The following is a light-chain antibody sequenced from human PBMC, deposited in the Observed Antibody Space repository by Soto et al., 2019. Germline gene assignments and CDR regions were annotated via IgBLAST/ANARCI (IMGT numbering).Light chain of an antibody. V-gene: IGLV2-14*01. J-gene: IGLJ1*01. CDR3: SSYVTSSTLGV. Sequence: QSLLTNPASVSGSPGQSITISCTGPSSDIGGYNYVSWYHQHPGKAPKLLIYGVTHRPSGVSNLFSGSKSGNTASLTISALQAEDETDYYCSSYVTSSTLGVFGTGTKVTVL. CDR2: GVT. CDR1: SSDIGGYNY.